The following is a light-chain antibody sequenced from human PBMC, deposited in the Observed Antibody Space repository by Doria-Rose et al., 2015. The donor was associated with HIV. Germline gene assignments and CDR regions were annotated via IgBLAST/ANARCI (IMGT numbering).Light chain of an antibody. Sequence: DIVMTQTPLSLPVTLGQPASISCRSSQSLVHTDGITYLHWFHQRPGQSPRRLIYKVSNRDSGVPDRFSGSGSGTDFTLNISRVEAEDVGVYYCMQATHWLWTFGQGTKVDIK. CDR3: MQATHWLWT. CDR1: QSLVHTDGITY. J-gene: IGKJ1*01. CDR2: KVS. V-gene: IGKV2-30*02.